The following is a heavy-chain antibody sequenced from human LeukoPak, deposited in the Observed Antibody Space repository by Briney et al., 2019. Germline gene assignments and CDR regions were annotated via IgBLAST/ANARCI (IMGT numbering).Heavy chain of an antibody. V-gene: IGHV1-18*01. J-gene: IGHJ4*02. CDR1: GYTFTSFG. CDR2: ISTYNGNT. Sequence: ASVKVSCKASGYTFTSFGISWVRQAPGQGLEWTGWISTYNGNTNYAQKLQGRVTMTTDTSTSTAYMELRSLRSDDTAVYYCARAPTYYDILTGYPRMDYWGQGTLVTVSS. D-gene: IGHD3-9*01. CDR3: ARAPTYYDILTGYPRMDY.